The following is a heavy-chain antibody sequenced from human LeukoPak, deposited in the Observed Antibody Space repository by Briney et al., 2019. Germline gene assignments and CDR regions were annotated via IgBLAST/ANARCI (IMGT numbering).Heavy chain of an antibody. D-gene: IGHD3-16*01. V-gene: IGHV4-34*01. CDR3: VGGHNHIWGMSDF. CDR1: GASFSAYY. J-gene: IGHJ4*02. Sequence: PSETLSLTCAVSGASFSAYYWSWMRQSPGKGLEWIGEISHSGDTLYNPSLKSRVTISVDTSKSQFSLNLNSMTAADTAVYYCVGGHNHIWGMSDFWGQGTQVTVSS. CDR2: ISHSGDT.